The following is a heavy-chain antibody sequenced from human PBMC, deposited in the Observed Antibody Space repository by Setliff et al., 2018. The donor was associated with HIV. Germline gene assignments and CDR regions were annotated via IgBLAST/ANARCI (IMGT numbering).Heavy chain of an antibody. D-gene: IGHD3-16*02. CDR1: GYTFTRNI. V-gene: IGHV1-3*01. J-gene: IGHJ5*02. CDR3: ARDIGTVWHNWFDP. CDR2: INAANGNT. Sequence: GASVKVSCKASGYTFTRNIVHWVRQAPGQRLEWMGWINAANGNTKYSQKFQGRVTITRDTSATTVYMGLHSLRSEDTAVYYCARDIGTVWHNWFDPWGQGTLVTVSS.